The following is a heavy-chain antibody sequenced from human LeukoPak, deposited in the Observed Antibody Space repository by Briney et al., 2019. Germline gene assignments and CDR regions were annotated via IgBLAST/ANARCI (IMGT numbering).Heavy chain of an antibody. Sequence: ASVKVSCKASGYTFTGYYMHWVRQAPGQGLEWMGWINPDSGGTIYARNFQGRVTMTMDTSISTAYMELSSLRSDDTAVYYCARDLGDTYGSVGDFDYWGQGTLVTVSS. CDR3: ARDLGDTYGSVGDFDY. CDR2: INPDSGGT. D-gene: IGHD3-10*01. V-gene: IGHV1-2*02. J-gene: IGHJ4*02. CDR1: GYTFTGYY.